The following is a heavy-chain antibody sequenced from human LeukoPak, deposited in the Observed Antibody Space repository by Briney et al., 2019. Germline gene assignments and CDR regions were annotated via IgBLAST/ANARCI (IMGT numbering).Heavy chain of an antibody. D-gene: IGHD3-22*01. CDR2: ISGSGGST. CDR3: AKDMHYYDSSGLFDY. CDR1: GFTLSSYA. J-gene: IGHJ4*02. V-gene: IGHV3-23*01. Sequence: PGGSLRLSCAASGFTLSSYAMSWVRQAPGKGLEWVSAISGSGGSTYYADSVKGRFTISRDNSKNTLYLQTNSLRAEDTAVYYCAKDMHYYDSSGLFDYWGQGTLVTVSS.